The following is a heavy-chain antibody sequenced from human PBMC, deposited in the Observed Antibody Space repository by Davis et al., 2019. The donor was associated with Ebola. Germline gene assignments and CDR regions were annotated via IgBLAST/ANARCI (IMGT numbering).Heavy chain of an antibody. CDR1: GFTFSSHG. V-gene: IGHV3-30*18. CDR2: ISYDGSNK. CDR3: AKERWGGCEFDP. D-gene: IGHD3-16*01. J-gene: IGHJ5*02. Sequence: WGSLRLSCAASGFTFSSHGMHWVRQTPCKGLECVAVISYDGSNKYYADSVKGRFTISRDNSKNTLYLQMNSLRAEDTAVYYCAKERWGGCEFDPWGQGTLVTVSS.